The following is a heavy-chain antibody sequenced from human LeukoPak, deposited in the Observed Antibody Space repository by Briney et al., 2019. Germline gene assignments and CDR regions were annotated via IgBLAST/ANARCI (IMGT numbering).Heavy chain of an antibody. CDR2: ISSSSSYI. CDR3: ASLSRWSVDY. J-gene: IGHJ4*02. Sequence: GGSLRLSCAASGFTFSSYTMNWVRQAPGKGLEWVSSISSSSSYIYYADSVKGRFTISRENAKNSLYLQMNSLRAEDTAVYYCASLSRWSVDYWGQGTLVTVSS. V-gene: IGHV3-21*01. D-gene: IGHD6-13*01. CDR1: GFTFSSYT.